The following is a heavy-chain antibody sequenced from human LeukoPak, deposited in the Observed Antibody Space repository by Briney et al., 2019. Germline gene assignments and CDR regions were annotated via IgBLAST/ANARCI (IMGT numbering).Heavy chain of an antibody. Sequence: GGSLRLSCAASGFTFSNAWMNWVRQTPGKGLEWVGRIKSRTDGGTTDYAAPVKGRFTISRDDSKNTLYLQMNSLETEDTAVYYCTTVRDRTHLFTGRWGQGTLVTVSS. CDR3: TTVRDRTHLFTGR. J-gene: IGHJ4*02. CDR1: GFTFSNAW. V-gene: IGHV3-15*07. CDR2: IKSRTDGGTT. D-gene: IGHD1/OR15-1a*01.